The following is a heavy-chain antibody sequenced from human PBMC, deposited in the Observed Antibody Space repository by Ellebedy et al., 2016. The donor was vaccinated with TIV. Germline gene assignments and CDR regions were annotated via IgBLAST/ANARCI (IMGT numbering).Heavy chain of an antibody. CDR2: ISGSGGST. V-gene: IGHV3-23*01. D-gene: IGHD2-2*01. CDR1: GFTFSSYA. Sequence: GGSLRLXXAASGFTFSSYAMSWVRQAPGKGLEWVSAISGSGGSTYYADSVKGRFTISRDNSKNTLYLQMNSLRAEDTAVYYCAKVGCSSTSCYGYWGQGTLVTVSS. CDR3: AKVGCSSTSCYGY. J-gene: IGHJ4*02.